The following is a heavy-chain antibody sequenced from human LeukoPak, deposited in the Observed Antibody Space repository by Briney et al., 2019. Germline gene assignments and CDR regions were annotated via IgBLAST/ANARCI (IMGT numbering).Heavy chain of an antibody. D-gene: IGHD3-22*01. CDR1: GFTFSSYE. Sequence: GGSLRLSCAASGFTFSSYEMNWVRQAPGKGLEWVSYISSSGSTIYYADSVKGRFTISRDNSKNTLYLQMNSLRAEDTAVYYCAKDPEYYYDSSGYYWDYWGQGTLVTVSS. CDR3: AKDPEYYYDSSGYYWDY. J-gene: IGHJ4*02. CDR2: ISSSGSTI. V-gene: IGHV3-48*03.